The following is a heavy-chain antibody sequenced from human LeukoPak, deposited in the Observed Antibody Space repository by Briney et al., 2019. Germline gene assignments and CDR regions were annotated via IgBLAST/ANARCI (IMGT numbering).Heavy chain of an antibody. J-gene: IGHJ4*02. Sequence: GGSLRLSCVASGFTFSNYAMSWVRQAPGKGLEWISYISNSGNTKYYADSVKGRFSISRDNANNSVYLQMNNLRAEDTAVYYCAAVIDYWGQGTLVTVSS. CDR2: ISNSGNTK. CDR1: GFTFSNYA. V-gene: IGHV3-48*03. CDR3: AAVIDY.